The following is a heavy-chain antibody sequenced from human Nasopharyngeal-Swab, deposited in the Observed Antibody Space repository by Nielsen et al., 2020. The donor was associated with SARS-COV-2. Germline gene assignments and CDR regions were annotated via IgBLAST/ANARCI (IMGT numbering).Heavy chain of an antibody. CDR2: IWYDGSNK. Sequence: GESLKISCAASGFTFSSYGMHWVRQAPGKGLEWVAVIWYDGSNKYYADSVKGRFTISRDNSKNTLYLQMNSLRAEDTAVYYCARGCSSTSCYRSDGMDVWGQGTTVTVS. J-gene: IGHJ6*02. D-gene: IGHD2-2*01. V-gene: IGHV3-33*01. CDR1: GFTFSSYG. CDR3: ARGCSSTSCYRSDGMDV.